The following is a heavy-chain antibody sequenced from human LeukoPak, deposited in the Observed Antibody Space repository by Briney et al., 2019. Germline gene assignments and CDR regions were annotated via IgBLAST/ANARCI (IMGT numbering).Heavy chain of an antibody. CDR1: GAFSTNHF. D-gene: IGHD2-2*01. CDR2: INTSGDT. V-gene: IGHV4-4*07. CDR3: ARTLLPATMGAFDI. Sequence: PSETLSLTCSVSGAFSTNHFWSWIRQPAGKGLEWIGRINTSGDTNYNPSLKSRVTMSVDTSKNQFSLNLSSMTAADTAVYYCARTLLPATMGAFDIWGQGTMVTVSS. J-gene: IGHJ3*02.